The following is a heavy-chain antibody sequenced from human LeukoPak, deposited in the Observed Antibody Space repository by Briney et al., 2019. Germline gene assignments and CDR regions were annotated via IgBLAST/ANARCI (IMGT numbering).Heavy chain of an antibody. Sequence: GGSLRLSCAASGFTFSDYYMSWIRQAPGKGLEWVSCISSSGSTIYYADSEKGRFTISRDNTKNSLYLQMNSLRADDTAVYYCARGGSPIYDYYMDVWGKGTTVTISS. CDR3: ARGGSPIYDYYMDV. CDR1: GFTFSDYY. D-gene: IGHD2-2*01. V-gene: IGHV3-11*01. CDR2: ISSSGSTI. J-gene: IGHJ6*03.